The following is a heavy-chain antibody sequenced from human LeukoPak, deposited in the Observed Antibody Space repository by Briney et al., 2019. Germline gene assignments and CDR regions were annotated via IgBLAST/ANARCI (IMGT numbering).Heavy chain of an antibody. CDR3: AREKAMAGKTFDF. D-gene: IGHD2-8*01. Sequence: ASVKVSCKASGYTFTSHYMHWVRQAPGQGLGWMGAINPSGGRTNYAQKFKGRVTMTRDTSTSTVYMELSGLRSEDTAVYYCAREKAMAGKTFDFWGQGILVTVSS. CDR1: GYTFTSHY. J-gene: IGHJ4*02. CDR2: INPSGGRT. V-gene: IGHV1-46*01.